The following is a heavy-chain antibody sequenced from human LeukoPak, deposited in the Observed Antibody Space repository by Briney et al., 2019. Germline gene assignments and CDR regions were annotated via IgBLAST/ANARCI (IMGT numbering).Heavy chain of an antibody. Sequence: SETLSLTCTVSGYSTSSGYYWGWIRQPPGKGLEWIGSIYHSGSTYYNPSLKSRVTISVDTSKNQFSLKLSSVTAADTAVYYCARDPIAAAGRFDYWGQGTLVTVSS. CDR2: IYHSGST. J-gene: IGHJ4*02. D-gene: IGHD6-13*01. CDR3: ARDPIAAAGRFDY. CDR1: GYSTSSGYY. V-gene: IGHV4-38-2*02.